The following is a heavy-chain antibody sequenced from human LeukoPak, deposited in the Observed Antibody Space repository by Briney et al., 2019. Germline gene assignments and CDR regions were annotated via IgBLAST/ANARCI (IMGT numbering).Heavy chain of an antibody. CDR3: ARDLGYNRNDGGFDY. Sequence: GASVKVSCKASGYTFTGYYMHWVRQAPGQGLEWMGWINPNSGGTNYAQKFQGRVTMTRDTSISTAYMELSRLRSDDTAVYYCARDLGYNRNDGGFDYWGQGTLVTVSS. J-gene: IGHJ4*02. V-gene: IGHV1-2*02. D-gene: IGHD1-1*01. CDR2: INPNSGGT. CDR1: GYTFTGYY.